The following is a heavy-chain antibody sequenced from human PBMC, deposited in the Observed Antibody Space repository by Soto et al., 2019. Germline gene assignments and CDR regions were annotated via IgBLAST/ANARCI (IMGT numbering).Heavy chain of an antibody. V-gene: IGHV4-34*01. CDR3: ASTVTTKTSDY. D-gene: IGHD4-17*01. Sequence: QVQLQQWGAGLLKPSETLSLTCAVYGGSFSSYYWSWIRQPPGKGLEWIGEINHSGSTNYNPSLKSRVTISVDTSKNQFSLKLSSVTAADTAVYYCASTVTTKTSDYWGQGTLVTVSS. CDR1: GGSFSSYY. J-gene: IGHJ4*02. CDR2: INHSGST.